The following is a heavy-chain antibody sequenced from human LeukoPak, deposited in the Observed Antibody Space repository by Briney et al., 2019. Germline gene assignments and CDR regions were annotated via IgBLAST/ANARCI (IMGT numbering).Heavy chain of an antibody. CDR1: GFTFSSYW. D-gene: IGHD2-21*02. Sequence: GGSLRLSCAASGFTFSSYWMIWVRQAPGKGLEWVANIKEDGSEKYYVDSVKGRFIISRDNAKNSLYLQMNSLRAEDTAVYYCARDRGWVTFDYWGQGTLVTVSS. V-gene: IGHV3-7*01. CDR3: ARDRGWVTFDY. J-gene: IGHJ4*02. CDR2: IKEDGSEK.